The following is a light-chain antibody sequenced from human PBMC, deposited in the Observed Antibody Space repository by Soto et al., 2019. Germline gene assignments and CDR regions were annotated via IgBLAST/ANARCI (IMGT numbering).Light chain of an antibody. CDR1: NIGSKD. CDR2: RDT. J-gene: IGLJ2*01. CDR3: QVWDSSTVV. Sequence: SYELTQPLSVSVALGQTARITCGGNNIGSKDVHWYQQKPGQAPVLVIYRDTNRPSGIPERFSGSNSGNAATLTISRAQDGDEADFCCQVWDSSTVVFGGGTKLTVL. V-gene: IGLV3-9*01.